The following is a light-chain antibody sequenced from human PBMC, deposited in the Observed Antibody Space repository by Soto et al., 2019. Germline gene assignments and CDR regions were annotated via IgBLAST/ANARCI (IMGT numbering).Light chain of an antibody. CDR1: QGVSSYY. Sequence: EIVLTQSPGTLSLSPGERATLSCRASQGVSSYYLTWYQHKPGQAPRLLIYGTSTRASGVPDRFSGSGSGTDFTLTISRLAPEDFAVYYCQQYGGSPPFTVGPWTKVD. J-gene: IGKJ3*01. V-gene: IGKV3-20*01. CDR3: QQYGGSPPFT. CDR2: GTS.